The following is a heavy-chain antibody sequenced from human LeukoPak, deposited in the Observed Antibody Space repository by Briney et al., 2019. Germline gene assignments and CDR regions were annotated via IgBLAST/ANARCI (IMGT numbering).Heavy chain of an antibody. V-gene: IGHV3-23*01. CDR2: ISDSGSST. CDR3: AKRGVVIRVILVGFHKEAYYFDS. Sequence: GGSLRLSCAVSGITLSNYGMSWVRQAPGKGLEWVAGISDSGSSTNYADSVKGRFTISRDNPKNTLYLQMNSLRAEDTAVYFCAKRGVVIRVILVGFHKEAYYFDSWGQGALVTVSS. CDR1: GITLSNYG. J-gene: IGHJ4*02. D-gene: IGHD3-22*01.